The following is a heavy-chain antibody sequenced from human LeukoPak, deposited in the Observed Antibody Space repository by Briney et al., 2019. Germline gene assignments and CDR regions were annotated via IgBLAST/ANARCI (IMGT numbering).Heavy chain of an antibody. D-gene: IGHD2-2*01. CDR1: GFSLSTSGVG. J-gene: IGHJ3*02. V-gene: IGHV2-5*01. CDR3: ARQALGYCSGTSCLGAFDI. CDR2: IYWNDDI. Sequence: SGPTLVKPTQTLTLTCTFSGFSLSTSGVGVGWIRQPRGKALEWLALIYWNDDIRYSPSLKSRLTITKDTSKNQVVLTMTIMDPVDTATYYCARQALGYCSGTSCLGAFDIWGLGTMVTVSS.